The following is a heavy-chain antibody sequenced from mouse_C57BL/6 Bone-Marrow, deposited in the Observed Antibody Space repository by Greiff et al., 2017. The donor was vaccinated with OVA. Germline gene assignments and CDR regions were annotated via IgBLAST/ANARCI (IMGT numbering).Heavy chain of an antibody. CDR2: IYPRSGNT. CDR1: GYTFTSYG. CDR3: ERDYYGSSYYAKDY. V-gene: IGHV1-81*01. J-gene: IGHJ4*01. Sequence: VQLQQSGAELARPGASVTLSCKASGYTFTSYGIRWVKQSPGQGLEWIGEIYPRSGNTYYNEKFKGQATLTADKSSSTAYMELRSRTSEDSAVYFCERDYYGSSYYAKDYWGQGTSVTVAS. D-gene: IGHD1-1*01.